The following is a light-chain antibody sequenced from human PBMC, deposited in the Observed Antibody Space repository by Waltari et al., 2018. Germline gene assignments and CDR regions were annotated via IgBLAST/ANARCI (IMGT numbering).Light chain of an antibody. V-gene: IGKV1-5*03. CDR1: QNISEW. J-gene: IGKJ1*01. CDR3: HHYDGYSRT. Sequence: DIQLTQYPNTLSASIGDRVTITCRAIQNISEWLAWYQQKPGKAPKLLIYKSSSSGSGVSSRFTGSGSGTDFTLTISGLQPYYFATYYCHHYDGYSRTFGQGTRVEVK. CDR2: KSS.